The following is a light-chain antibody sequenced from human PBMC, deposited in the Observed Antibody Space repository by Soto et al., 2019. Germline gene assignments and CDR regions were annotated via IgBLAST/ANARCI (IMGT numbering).Light chain of an antibody. CDR2: AAS. CDR1: QSISSY. CDR3: QQSYSTPWT. V-gene: IGKV1-39*01. J-gene: IGKJ1*01. Sequence: DIQMTQSPSSLSASVGDRVTITCRASQSISSYLNWYQQKPGKAPKLLIYAASSLQSGVPSRFSGSGSGTDFTLTISSLQPEDCATYYCQQSYSTPWTFGKGTKVEIK.